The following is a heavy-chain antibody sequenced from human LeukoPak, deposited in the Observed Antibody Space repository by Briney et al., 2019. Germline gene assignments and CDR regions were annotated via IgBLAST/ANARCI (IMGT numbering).Heavy chain of an antibody. Sequence: EASVKVSCXASGYTFTSYGISWVRQAPGQGLEWMGWISAYNGNTNYAQKLQVRVTMTTDTSTSTAYMELRSLRSDDTAVYYCARDLYDSSGYSRPRDYWGQGTLVTVSS. CDR3: ARDLYDSSGYSRPRDY. D-gene: IGHD3-22*01. V-gene: IGHV1-18*01. CDR1: GYTFTSYG. J-gene: IGHJ4*02. CDR2: ISAYNGNT.